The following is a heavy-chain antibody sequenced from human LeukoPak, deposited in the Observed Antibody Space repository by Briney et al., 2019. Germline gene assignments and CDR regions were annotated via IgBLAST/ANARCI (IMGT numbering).Heavy chain of an antibody. Sequence: SETLSLTCAVYGGSFSGHYWTYVRQPPGKGLEWVGGSTHSGSTNYNPSLKSRVTISVDTSKNQFSLKLTSVTAADTAVYYCARGRTGAAALDFWGPGTLVTVSS. D-gene: IGHD2-2*01. CDR3: ARGRTGAAALDF. CDR2: STHSGST. J-gene: IGHJ4*02. CDR1: GGSFSGHY. V-gene: IGHV4-34*01.